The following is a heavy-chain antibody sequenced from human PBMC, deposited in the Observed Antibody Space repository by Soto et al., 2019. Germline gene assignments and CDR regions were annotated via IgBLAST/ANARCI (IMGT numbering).Heavy chain of an antibody. D-gene: IGHD5-18*01. J-gene: IGHJ5*02. CDR1: GGTFSSYA. CDR2: IIPIFGTA. CDR3: ASRRATSYGNNWFDP. V-gene: IGHV1-69*01. Sequence: QVQLVQSGAEVKKPGSSVKVSCKASGGTFSSYAISWVRQAPGQGLEWMGGIIPIFGTANYAQKFQGRVTITADESTSTAYMERSSLRSEDTAVYYCASRRATSYGNNWFDPWGQGTLVTVSS.